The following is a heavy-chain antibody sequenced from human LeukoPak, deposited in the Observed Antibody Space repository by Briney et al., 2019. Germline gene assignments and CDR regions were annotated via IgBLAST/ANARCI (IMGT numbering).Heavy chain of an antibody. CDR2: VRSKANNYAT. Sequence: GGSLRLSCAASGFTFSGSTMHWVRQASGKGLEWVGRVRSKANNYATAYAASVKGRFNISRDDSKNTTYLQMNSLKTEDTAVYYCIRPGRDWSYGGETDYWGQGTLVTVSS. J-gene: IGHJ4*02. D-gene: IGHD5-18*01. V-gene: IGHV3-73*01. CDR3: IRPGRDWSYGGETDY. CDR1: GFTFSGST.